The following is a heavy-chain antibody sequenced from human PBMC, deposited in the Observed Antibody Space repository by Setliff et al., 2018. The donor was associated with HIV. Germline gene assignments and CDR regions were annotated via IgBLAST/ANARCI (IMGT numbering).Heavy chain of an antibody. CDR3: ATLDYYGSQTYNLALHY. CDR2: CDPKNGKT. V-gene: IGHV1-69-2*01. CDR1: GYTFTDYY. D-gene: IGHD3-10*01. Sequence: ASVKVSCKASGYTFTDYYMHLVQQAPGKGLEWMGRCDPKNGKTLYAENFRGRITITADPSTDTAYMELNSLKSEDTAMYYCATLDYYGSQTYNLALHYWGKGTLVTV. J-gene: IGHJ4*02.